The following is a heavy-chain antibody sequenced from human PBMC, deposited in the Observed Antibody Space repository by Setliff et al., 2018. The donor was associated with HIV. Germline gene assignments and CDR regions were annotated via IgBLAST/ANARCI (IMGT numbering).Heavy chain of an antibody. Sequence: SETLSLTCAVYGGPLSGHYWSWIRQPPGQGLEWNGETSHSGKTNYNPSLKSRVTISVDTSKNQFSLKLTSVTAADTAVYYCVTSSSWSSRLNFWGPGMLVTVSS. V-gene: IGHV4-34*01. D-gene: IGHD2-2*01. CDR3: VTSSSWSSRLNF. J-gene: IGHJ4*02. CDR2: TSHSGKT. CDR1: GGPLSGHY.